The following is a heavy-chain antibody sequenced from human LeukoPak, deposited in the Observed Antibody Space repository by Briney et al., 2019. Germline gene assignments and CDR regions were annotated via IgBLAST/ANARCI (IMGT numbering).Heavy chain of an antibody. J-gene: IGHJ4*02. D-gene: IGHD3-3*02. CDR2: IIPIFGTA. CDR1: GGTFSSYA. CDR3: ARVNGPGMVLGGSKY. Sequence: GASVKVSCTSSGGTFSSYAISWVRQAPGQGLEWMGGIIPIFGTANYAQKFQGRGTITADESTSTAYMWLSSLRSEDTAVYYCARVNGPGMVLGGSKYWGQGTLVTVSS. V-gene: IGHV1-69*13.